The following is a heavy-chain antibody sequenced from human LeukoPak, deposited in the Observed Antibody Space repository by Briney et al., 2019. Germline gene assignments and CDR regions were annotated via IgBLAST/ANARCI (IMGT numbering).Heavy chain of an antibody. D-gene: IGHD2-15*01. CDR3: ATLGYCSGGSCQGWFDP. J-gene: IGHJ5*01. CDR1: GYRFTSYW. Sequence: GASLKISCKGSGYRFTSYWIGWGRQMPGKGLEWMGIIYPGDSDTRYSPSFQGQVTISADKSISTAYLQWSSLKASDTAMYYCATLGYCSGGSCQGWFDPWGQGTTVTVSS. CDR2: IYPGDSDT. V-gene: IGHV5-51*01.